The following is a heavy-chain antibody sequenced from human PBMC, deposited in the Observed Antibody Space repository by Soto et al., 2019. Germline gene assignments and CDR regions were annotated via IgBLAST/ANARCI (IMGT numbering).Heavy chain of an antibody. CDR1: GGSISSYY. Sequence: SETLSLTCTVSGGSISSYYWSWIRQSPGKGLEWIGYIYDSGSTNYKYNPSLRSRVTISVDTSKKLFSLNLTSVTAADTAMYYCARHGLCSGGTCYANSWFDPWGQGTLVTVSS. CDR3: ARHGLCSGGTCYANSWFDP. V-gene: IGHV4-59*08. J-gene: IGHJ5*02. D-gene: IGHD2-15*01. CDR2: IYDSGST.